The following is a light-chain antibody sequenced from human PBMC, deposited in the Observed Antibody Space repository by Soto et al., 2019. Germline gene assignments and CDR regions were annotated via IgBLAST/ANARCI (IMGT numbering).Light chain of an antibody. CDR1: SGSIASNY. J-gene: IGLJ1*01. CDR3: QSYDSSIFYV. V-gene: IGLV6-57*04. CDR2: EDN. Sequence: NFMLTQPHSVSESPGKTVTISCTRSSGSIASNYVQWYQQRPGSAPTTLIYEDNQRPSGVPDRFSGSIDSSSNSASLTISGLKTEDEADYYCQSYDSSIFYVFGTGTKVTVL.